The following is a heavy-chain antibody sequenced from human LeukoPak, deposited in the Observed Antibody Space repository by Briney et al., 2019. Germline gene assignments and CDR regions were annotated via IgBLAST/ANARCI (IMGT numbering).Heavy chain of an antibody. CDR2: ISAYNGNT. D-gene: IGHD1-26*01. J-gene: IGHJ4*02. CDR3: ARVLVGATLIDH. CDR1: GYTFTSCG. Sequence: ASVKVSCKASGYTFTSCGISWVRQAPGQGIEWMGWISAYNGNTNYAQKLQGRVTMTTDTSTSTAYMELRSLRSDDTAVYYCARVLVGATLIDHWGQGTLVTVSS. V-gene: IGHV1-18*01.